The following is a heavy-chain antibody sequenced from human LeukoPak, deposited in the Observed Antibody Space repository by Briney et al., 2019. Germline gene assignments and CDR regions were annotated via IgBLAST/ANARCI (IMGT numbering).Heavy chain of an antibody. CDR3: ARYYYDSSGYYLGNWFDP. Sequence: ASVKVSCKASGYTFTGYGISWVRQAPGQGLEWMGWISAYNGNTNCAQKLQGRVTMTTDTSTSTAYMELRSLRSDDTAVYYCARYYYDSSGYYLGNWFDPWGQGTLVTVSS. D-gene: IGHD3-22*01. CDR2: ISAYNGNT. J-gene: IGHJ5*02. CDR1: GYTFTGYG. V-gene: IGHV1-18*01.